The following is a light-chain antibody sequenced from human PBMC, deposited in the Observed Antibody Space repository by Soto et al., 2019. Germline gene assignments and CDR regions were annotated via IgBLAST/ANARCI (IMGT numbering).Light chain of an antibody. CDR2: GND. CDR1: SSNIGASSD. V-gene: IGLV1-40*01. Sequence: QSVLTQPPSVSGAPGQRVTISCTGSSSNIGASSDVHWYQQLPGTAPRLLIYGNDNRPSGVPDRFSASKSGTSASLAITGLQAEDEADYYCSSYTSSHTWVFGGGTQLNVL. CDR3: SSYTSSHTWV. J-gene: IGLJ3*02.